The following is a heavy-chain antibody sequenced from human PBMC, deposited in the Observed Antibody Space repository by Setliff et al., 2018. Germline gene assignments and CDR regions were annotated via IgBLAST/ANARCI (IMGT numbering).Heavy chain of an antibody. D-gene: IGHD5-18*01. V-gene: IGHV1-18*01. J-gene: IGHJ6*02. CDR1: GGTFINYA. CDR2: ISAYNGNT. CDR3: ARGLWVSYGSYYYYGMDV. Sequence: ASVKVSCKASGGTFINYAISWVRQAPGQGLEWMGWISAYNGNTNYAQKLQGRVTMTTDTSTSTAYMELRSLRSEDTAVYYCARGLWVSYGSYYYYGMDVWGQGTTVTVSS.